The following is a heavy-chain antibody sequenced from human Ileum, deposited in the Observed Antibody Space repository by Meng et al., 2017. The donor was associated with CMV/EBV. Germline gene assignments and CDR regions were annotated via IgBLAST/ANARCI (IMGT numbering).Heavy chain of an antibody. CDR2: VSAKNGET. CDR1: GYMFAIYG. J-gene: IGHJ4*02. D-gene: IGHD2-21*02. V-gene: IGHV1-18*01. CDR3: ARAGAEVTRSFDL. Sequence: KACGYMFAIYGVTWVRQAPGQGLEWMGWVSAKNGETNYGQNFQGRVTVTRDTSTNTAYMELRSLRSDDSAVYYCARAGAEVTRSFDLWGQETLVTVSS.